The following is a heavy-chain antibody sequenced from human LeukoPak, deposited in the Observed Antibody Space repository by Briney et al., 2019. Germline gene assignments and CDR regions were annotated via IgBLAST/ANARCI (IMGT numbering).Heavy chain of an antibody. V-gene: IGHV3-21*01. CDR2: ISSSSSYI. J-gene: IGHJ4*02. CDR3: ARGASRADY. Sequence: PGGSLRLSCAASGFTFRSYNMNWVRQAPGKRPEWVSSISSSSSYIYCADSVKGRFTISRDNAKNSLYLQMNSLRAEDTALYYCARGASRADYWGQGTLVTVSS. CDR1: GFTFRSYN.